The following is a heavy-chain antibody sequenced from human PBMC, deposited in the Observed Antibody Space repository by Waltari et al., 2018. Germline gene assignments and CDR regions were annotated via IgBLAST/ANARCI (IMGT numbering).Heavy chain of an antibody. CDR3: ARYGEVPASYFFDH. CDR2: IHYSGST. CDR1: GESFVGYF. V-gene: IGHV4-34*01. J-gene: IGHJ4*01. Sequence: QVQLHQGGAGQLKPSETLSLPCPVPGESFVGYFWSWVRQSPGKGLEWLGSIHYSGSTNYNPTLESRLSLSVDTTKKQFSLKLTSVTAADAALYFCARYGEVPASYFFDHWGQGTLVTVSS. D-gene: IGHD2-21*01.